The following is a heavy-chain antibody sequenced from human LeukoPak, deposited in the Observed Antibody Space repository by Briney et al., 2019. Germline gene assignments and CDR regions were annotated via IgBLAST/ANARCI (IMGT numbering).Heavy chain of an antibody. CDR3: AKAFGWNCSSTSC. V-gene: IGHV3-23*01. J-gene: IGHJ4*02. D-gene: IGHD2-2*01. CDR1: GFTFSSYA. CDR2: ISGSGGST. Sequence: GGSLRLSCAASGFTFSSYAMSWVRQAPGKGLEWVSAISGSGGSTYYADSVKGRFTISRDNSENTLYLQMNSLRAEDTAVHYCAKAFGWNCSSTSCWGQGTLVTVSS.